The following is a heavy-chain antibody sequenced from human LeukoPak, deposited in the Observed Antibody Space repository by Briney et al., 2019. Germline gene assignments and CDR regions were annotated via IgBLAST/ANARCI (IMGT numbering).Heavy chain of an antibody. CDR1: GFTFSSYA. D-gene: IGHD3-22*01. J-gene: IGHJ6*03. CDR3: AKTAGVIVVVSYYYMDV. V-gene: IGHV3-23*01. Sequence: PGGSLRLSCAAPGFTFSSYAMSWVRQAPGKGLEWVSAISGSGGSTYYADSVKGRFTISRDNSKNTLYLQMNSLRAEDTAVYYCAKTAGVIVVVSYYYMDVWGKGTTVTVSS. CDR2: ISGSGGST.